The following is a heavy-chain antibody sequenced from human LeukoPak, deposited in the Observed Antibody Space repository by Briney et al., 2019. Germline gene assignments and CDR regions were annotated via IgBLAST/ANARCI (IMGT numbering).Heavy chain of an antibody. D-gene: IGHD3-22*01. CDR1: GFPFSSYW. CDR3: AKDRSFGYYDSSGYGMDV. Sequence: GSLRLSCAASGFPFSSYWMSWVRQAPGKGLEWVANIKQDGSEKYYVDSVKGRFTISRDNAKNSLYLQMNSLRAEDTAVYYCAKDRSFGYYDSSGYGMDVWGQGTTVTVSS. CDR2: IKQDGSEK. J-gene: IGHJ6*02. V-gene: IGHV3-7*01.